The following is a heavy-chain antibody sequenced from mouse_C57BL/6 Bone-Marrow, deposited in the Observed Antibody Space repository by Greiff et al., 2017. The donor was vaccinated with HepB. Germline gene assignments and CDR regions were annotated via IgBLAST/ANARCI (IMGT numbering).Heavy chain of an antibody. Sequence: EVKLMESGAELVRPGASVKLSCTASGFNIKDDYMHWVKQRPEQGLEWIGWIDPENGDTEYASKFQGKATITADISSNTAYLQLSSLTSEDTAVYYCTTDDRLAWCAYWGQGTLVTVSA. V-gene: IGHV14-4*01. CDR2: IDPENGDT. D-gene: IGHD2-3*01. CDR3: TTDDRLAWCAY. J-gene: IGHJ3*01. CDR1: GFNIKDDY.